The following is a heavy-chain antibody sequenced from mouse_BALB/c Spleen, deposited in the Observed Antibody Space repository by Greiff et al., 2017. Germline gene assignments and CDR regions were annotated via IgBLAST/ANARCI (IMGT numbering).Heavy chain of an antibody. J-gene: IGHJ4*01. CDR2: ISSGSSTI. Sequence: EVQRVESGGGLVQPGGSRKLSCAASGFTFSSFGMHWVRQAPEKGLEWVAYISSGSSTIYYADTVKGRFTISRDNPKNTLFLQMTSLRSEDTAMYYCARRWGSLYAMDYWGQGTSVTVSS. V-gene: IGHV5-17*02. D-gene: IGHD1-1*02. CDR3: ARRWGSLYAMDY. CDR1: GFTFSSFG.